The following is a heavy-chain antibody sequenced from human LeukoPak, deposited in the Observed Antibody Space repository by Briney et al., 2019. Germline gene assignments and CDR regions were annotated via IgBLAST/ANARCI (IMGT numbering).Heavy chain of an antibody. CDR3: ARSVGTQYFDS. D-gene: IGHD1-14*01. CDR2: INVGNGNT. J-gene: IGHJ4*02. Sequence: EASVKVSCKASGYTFTRYAIHWVRQAPGQRLEWMGWINVGNGNTPYSQDFQGRVTITRDTSASTAYMELSSLRSDDMAVYYCARSVGTQYFDSWGQGTLVTLSS. CDR1: GYTFTRYA. V-gene: IGHV1-3*03.